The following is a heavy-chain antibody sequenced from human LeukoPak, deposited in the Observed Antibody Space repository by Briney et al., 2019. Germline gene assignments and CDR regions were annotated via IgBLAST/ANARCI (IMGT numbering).Heavy chain of an antibody. CDR3: ARGRDSSGWYDY. CDR1: GFTFSSYG. Sequence: GGSLRLSCAASGFTFSSYGMSWVRQAPGKGLEWVSIIFGGGSTYYADAVKGRFTISRDNSKNTVYLQMNSLRAEDRAMYYCARGRDSSGWYDYWGQGTLVTVSS. J-gene: IGHJ4*02. CDR2: IFGGGST. V-gene: IGHV3-66*01. D-gene: IGHD6-19*01.